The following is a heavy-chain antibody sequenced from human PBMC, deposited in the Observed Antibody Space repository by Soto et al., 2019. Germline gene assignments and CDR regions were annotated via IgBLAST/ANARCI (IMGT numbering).Heavy chain of an antibody. V-gene: IGHV1-69*01. D-gene: IGHD6-13*01. Sequence: QVQLVQSGAEVKKPGSSVKVSCKASGGTFSSYALSWVRQAPGQGLEWMGGIIPIFGTANYAQKFQGRGTITADESTSTADMELSSLRSEDTAVYYCARPDLQYSSSWRDAFDIWGQGTMVTVSS. CDR3: ARPDLQYSSSWRDAFDI. CDR2: IIPIFGTA. J-gene: IGHJ3*02. CDR1: GGTFSSYA.